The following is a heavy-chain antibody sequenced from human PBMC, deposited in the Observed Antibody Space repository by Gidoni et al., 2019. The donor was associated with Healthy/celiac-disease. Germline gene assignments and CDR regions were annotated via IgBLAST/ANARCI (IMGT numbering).Heavy chain of an antibody. D-gene: IGHD3-10*01. Sequence: QVQLQESGPGLVKPSETLSLTCTVSGGSISSYYWSWIRQPPGKGLEWIGYIYYSGSTNYNPSLKSRVTISVDTSKNQFSLKLSSVTAADTAVYYCARRFGEGAFDIWGQGTMVTVSS. CDR2: IYYSGST. J-gene: IGHJ3*02. CDR1: GGSISSYY. V-gene: IGHV4-59*08. CDR3: ARRFGEGAFDI.